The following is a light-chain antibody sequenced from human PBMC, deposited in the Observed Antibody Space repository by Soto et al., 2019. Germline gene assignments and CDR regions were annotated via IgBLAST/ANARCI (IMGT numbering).Light chain of an antibody. Sequence: EIVLTQSPATLSFSPGERVTLSFRASQSVSSYLAWYQQKPGQAPRLLIYDASNRATGIPARFSGSGSGTDFTLTISSLEPEDFAVYYCQQRSNWPITFGQGTRLEIK. CDR3: QQRSNWPIT. J-gene: IGKJ5*01. CDR1: QSVSSY. CDR2: DAS. V-gene: IGKV3-11*01.